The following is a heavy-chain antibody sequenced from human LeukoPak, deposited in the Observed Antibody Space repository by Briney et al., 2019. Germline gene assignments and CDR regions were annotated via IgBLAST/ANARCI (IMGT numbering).Heavy chain of an antibody. J-gene: IGHJ4*02. CDR2: ISHDGSNK. V-gene: IGHV3-30*04. CDR1: GFTFSSYT. Sequence: PGTSLRLSCAASGFTFSSYTVHWVRQAPGMGLEWVAVISHDGSNKYYADSVKGRFTVSGDNSKNTLSLQMNNLRPEDTAVYYCARDDGRVITDSYFDYWGQGTLVSVSS. CDR3: ARDDGRVITDSYFDY. D-gene: IGHD2-21*01.